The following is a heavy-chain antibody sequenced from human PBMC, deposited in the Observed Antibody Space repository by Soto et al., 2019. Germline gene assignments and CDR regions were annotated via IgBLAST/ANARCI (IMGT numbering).Heavy chain of an antibody. Sequence: QVQLVQSGAEVKKPGSSVKVSCKASGGTFSSYAISWVRQAPGQGLEWMGGIIPIFGTANYAQKFQGRVTITADETTSTAYMELSSLRSEDTAVYYCAGDGGDIVVVRYGMDVWGQGTTVTVSS. D-gene: IGHD2-2*01. CDR2: IIPIFGTA. V-gene: IGHV1-69*01. CDR1: GGTFSSYA. J-gene: IGHJ6*02. CDR3: AGDGGDIVVVRYGMDV.